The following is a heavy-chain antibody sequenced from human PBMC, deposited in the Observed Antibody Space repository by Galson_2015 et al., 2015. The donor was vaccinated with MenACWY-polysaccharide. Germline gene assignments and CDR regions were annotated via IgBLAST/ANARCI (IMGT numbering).Heavy chain of an antibody. CDR1: GGSVSSGTYY. D-gene: IGHD1-26*01. Sequence: ETLSLTCTVSGGSVSSGTYYWSWLRQPPGKGLEWIGYMSYSGRANQNPSLKSRVTISLDPYKNQFSLRLTSVTAADTAMYYCAREPTYSGSFGWFDPWGQGTLVTVSS. CDR3: AREPTYSGSFGWFDP. CDR2: MSYSGRA. V-gene: IGHV4-61*01. J-gene: IGHJ5*02.